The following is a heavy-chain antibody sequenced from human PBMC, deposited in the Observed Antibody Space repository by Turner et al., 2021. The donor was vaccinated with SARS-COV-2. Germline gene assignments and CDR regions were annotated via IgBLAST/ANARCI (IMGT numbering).Heavy chain of an antibody. D-gene: IGHD2-15*01. CDR2: IYFSGST. Sequence: QVQLQESGPGLVKPSQTLSLTCTVSGGSISSHDYYWSWIRQPPGKGLEWIGYIYFSGSTYYNPSLKSRVTISVDTSKNQFSLKLSSVTAADTAVYYCARVSGYCSGGSCAPFDYWGQGTLLTVSS. CDR1: GGSISSHDYY. V-gene: IGHV4-30-4*01. CDR3: ARVSGYCSGGSCAPFDY. J-gene: IGHJ4*02.